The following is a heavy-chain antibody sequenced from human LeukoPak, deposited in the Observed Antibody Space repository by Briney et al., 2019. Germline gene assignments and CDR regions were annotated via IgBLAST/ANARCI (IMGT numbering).Heavy chain of an antibody. CDR2: IYYSGST. V-gene: IGHV4-30-4*08. CDR1: GGSISSGDYY. Sequence: TLSLTCTVSGGSISSGDYYWSWIRQPPGKGLEWIGYIYYSGSTYYNPSLKSRVTISVDTSKNQFSLELSSVTAADTAVYYCARTQNYCGGDCYLFDYWGQGTLVTVSS. CDR3: ARTQNYCGGDCYLFDY. J-gene: IGHJ4*02. D-gene: IGHD2-21*01.